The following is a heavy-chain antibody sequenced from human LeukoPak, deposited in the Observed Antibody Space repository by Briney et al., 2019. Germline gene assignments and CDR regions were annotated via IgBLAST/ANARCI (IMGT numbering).Heavy chain of an antibody. Sequence: SVKVSCKASGGTFSSYAISWVRQAPGQGLEWMGGIIPIFGTANYAQKFQGRVTITTDESTSTAYMELSSLRSEDTAVYYCARFVLVPAALDYWGQGTLVTVTA. CDR3: ARFVLVPAALDY. D-gene: IGHD2-2*01. CDR1: GGTFSSYA. J-gene: IGHJ4*02. V-gene: IGHV1-69*05. CDR2: IIPIFGTA.